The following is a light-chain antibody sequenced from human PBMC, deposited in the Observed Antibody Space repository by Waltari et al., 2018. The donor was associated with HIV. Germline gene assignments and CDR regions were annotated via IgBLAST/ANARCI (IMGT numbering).Light chain of an antibody. CDR1: RSNTGNNS. CDR3: AAWEDSLSGPV. V-gene: IGLV1-47*01. CDR2: RSN. J-gene: IGLJ3*02. Sequence: QSVLTQPPSASGTTGQRVTISCSGSRSNTGNNSVYWYQQLPGTAPKVLIYRSNQRPSGVPDRFSGSKSGTSASLAISGLRSEDEADYYCAAWEDSLSGPVFGGGTKLIVL.